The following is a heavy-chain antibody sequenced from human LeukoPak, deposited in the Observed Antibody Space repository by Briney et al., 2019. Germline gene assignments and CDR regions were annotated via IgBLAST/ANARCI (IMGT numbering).Heavy chain of an antibody. CDR1: GGSISSYY. J-gene: IGHJ3*02. Sequence: SETRSLTCTVSGGSISSYYWSWIRQPPGKGLEWIGYIYYSGSTNYNPSLKSRVTISVDTSKNQFSLKLSSVTAADTAVYYCARDLSRAFDIWGQGTMVTVSS. CDR3: ARDLSRAFDI. V-gene: IGHV4-59*01. CDR2: IYYSGST.